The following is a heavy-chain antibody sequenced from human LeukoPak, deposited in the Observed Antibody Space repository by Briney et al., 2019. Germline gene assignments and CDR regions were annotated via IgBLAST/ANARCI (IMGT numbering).Heavy chain of an antibody. Sequence: SETLSLTFTVSGGSISSSSYYWGWIRQPPGKGLEWIGSIYYSGSTYYNPSLKSRVTISVDTSKNQFSLKLSSVTAADTAVYYCARERGGYCSGGSCQKFDYWGQGTLVTVSS. D-gene: IGHD2-15*01. V-gene: IGHV4-39*07. J-gene: IGHJ4*02. CDR1: GGSISSSSYY. CDR2: IYYSGST. CDR3: ARERGGYCSGGSCQKFDY.